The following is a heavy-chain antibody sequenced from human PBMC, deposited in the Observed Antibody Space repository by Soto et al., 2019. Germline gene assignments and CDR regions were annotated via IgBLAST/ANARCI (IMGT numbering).Heavy chain of an antibody. CDR3: AKDHHDFWSGYYGVDYYYGMDV. J-gene: IGHJ6*02. V-gene: IGHV3-23*01. CDR1: GFTFSSYA. Sequence: ESGGGLVQPGGSLRLSCAASGFTFSSYAMSWVRQAPGKGLEWVSAISGSGGSTYYADSVKGRFTISRDNSKNTLYLQMNSLRAEDTAVYYCAKDHHDFWSGYYGVDYYYGMDVWGQGTTVTVSS. D-gene: IGHD3-3*01. CDR2: ISGSGGST.